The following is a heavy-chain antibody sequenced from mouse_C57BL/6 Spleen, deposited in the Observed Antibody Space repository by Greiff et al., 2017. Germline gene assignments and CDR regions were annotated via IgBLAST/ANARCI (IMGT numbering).Heavy chain of an antibody. CDR1: GYTFTSYG. Sequence: EVMLVESGAELVRPGSSVKMSCKTSGYTFTSYGINWVKQRPGQGLEWIGYIYIGNGYTEYNEKFKGKATLTSDTSSSTAYMQLSSLTSEDSAIYFGARDYGNHLYAMDYWGQGTSVTVSS. CDR3: ARDYGNHLYAMDY. D-gene: IGHD2-1*01. CDR2: IYIGNGYT. J-gene: IGHJ4*01. V-gene: IGHV1-58*01.